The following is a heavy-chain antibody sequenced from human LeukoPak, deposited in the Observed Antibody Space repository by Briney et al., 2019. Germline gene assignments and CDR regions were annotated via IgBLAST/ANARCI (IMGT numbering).Heavy chain of an antibody. Sequence: ASVKVSCKASGYTFTGYYMHWVRQAPGQGLEWMGWIIPNSGGTSYAQKFQGRVTMTRDTSISTAYMELSSLRSEDTAVYYCARDLRIVPAADDAFDIWGQGTMVTVSS. J-gene: IGHJ3*02. CDR2: IIPNSGGT. D-gene: IGHD2-2*01. CDR1: GYTFTGYY. V-gene: IGHV1-2*02. CDR3: ARDLRIVPAADDAFDI.